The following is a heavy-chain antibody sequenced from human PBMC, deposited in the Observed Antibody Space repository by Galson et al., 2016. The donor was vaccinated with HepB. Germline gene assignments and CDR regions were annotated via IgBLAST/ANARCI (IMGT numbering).Heavy chain of an antibody. CDR2: VYYSGNK. Sequence: TLSLTCTVSGGSISNNAYYWGWIRQPPGKGLEWIGSVYYSGNKYYDPSLKSRVTISVDTSKNQFSLQLSPLTAADTAVYYGATTVTGTYWYFALWGLGTLVTVSS. CDR3: ATTVTGTYWYFAL. J-gene: IGHJ2*01. V-gene: IGHV4-39*01. D-gene: IGHD4-17*01. CDR1: GGSISNNAYY.